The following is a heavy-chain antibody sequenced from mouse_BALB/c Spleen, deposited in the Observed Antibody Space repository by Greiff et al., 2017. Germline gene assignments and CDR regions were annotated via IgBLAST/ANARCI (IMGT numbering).Heavy chain of an antibody. V-gene: IGHV5-17*02. CDR1: GFTFSSFG. D-gene: IGHD1-2*01. J-gene: IGHJ1*01. Sequence: EVMLVESGGGLVQPGGSRKLSCAASGFTFSSFGMHWVRQAPEKGLEWVAYISSGSSTIYYADTVKGRFTISRDNPKNTLFLQMTSLRSEDTAMYYCARSDGYLYWYFDVWGAGTTVTVSS. CDR2: ISSGSSTI. CDR3: ARSDGYLYWYFDV.